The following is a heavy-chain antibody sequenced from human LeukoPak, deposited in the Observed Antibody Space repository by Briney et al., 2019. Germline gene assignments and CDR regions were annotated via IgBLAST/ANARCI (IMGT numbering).Heavy chain of an antibody. V-gene: IGHV1-8*01. J-gene: IGHJ4*02. CDR2: MNPNSGNT. D-gene: IGHD3-16*02. Sequence: ASVKVSCKASGYTFTSYDINWVRQATGQGLEWMGWMNPNSGNTGCAQKFQGRVTMTRNTSISTAYMEPSSLRSEDTAVYYCARGYDYDYVWGSYRYSGYWGQGTLVTVSS. CDR3: ARGYDYDYVWGSYRYSGY. CDR1: GYTFTSYD.